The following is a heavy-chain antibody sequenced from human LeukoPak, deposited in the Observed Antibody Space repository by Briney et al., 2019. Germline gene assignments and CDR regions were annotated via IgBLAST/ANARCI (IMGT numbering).Heavy chain of an antibody. Sequence: SQTLSLTCAISVDSLSSNSASWNWIRHSPSRCLEWLGRTYYRSKWYNDYAVSVKRRITINPDTSKNQFSLQLNCVSPEDTAVYYCSRGSAFDIWGEGTTVTVSS. J-gene: IGHJ3*02. CDR1: VDSLSSNSAS. CDR3: SRGSAFDI. V-gene: IGHV6-1*01. CDR2: TYYRSKWYN.